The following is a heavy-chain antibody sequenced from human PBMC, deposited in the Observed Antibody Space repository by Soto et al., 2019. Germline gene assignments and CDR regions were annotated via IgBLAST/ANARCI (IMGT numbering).Heavy chain of an antibody. CDR1: GYTFSRYG. CDR3: ARDQGFRVVINSNWFDP. J-gene: IGHJ5*02. V-gene: IGHV1-18*01. CDR2: ISAYNGNT. D-gene: IGHD2-21*01. Sequence: GASVMVSCKASGYTFSRYGIVWVRQAPGQGLEWMGWISAYNGNTNSAEKLRGRLTMTTDASTTTAYMELRSLRSDDTAIYYCARDQGFRVVINSNWFDPWGQGTLVTVSS.